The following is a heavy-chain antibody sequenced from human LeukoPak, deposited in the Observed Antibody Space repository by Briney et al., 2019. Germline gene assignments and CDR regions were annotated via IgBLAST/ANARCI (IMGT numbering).Heavy chain of an antibody. J-gene: IGHJ4*02. Sequence: GSLRLSCAASGFTFSSYDMSWVRQAPGQGLEWVSGISGSGGITYYADSVKGRFTISRDNSKNTLYLQMNSLRAEDTALYYCAKSGPVRGVIPDYWGQGTLVTVSS. V-gene: IGHV3-23*01. CDR3: AKSGPVRGVIPDY. CDR2: ISGSGGIT. D-gene: IGHD3-10*01. CDR1: GFTFSSYD.